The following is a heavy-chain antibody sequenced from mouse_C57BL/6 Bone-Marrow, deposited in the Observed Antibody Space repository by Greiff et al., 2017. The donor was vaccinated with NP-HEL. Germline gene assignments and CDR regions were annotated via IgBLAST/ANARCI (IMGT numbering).Heavy chain of an antibody. V-gene: IGHV5-12*01. CDR1: GFTFSDYY. CDR3: ARPLYYGGTFDV. D-gene: IGHD1-1*01. J-gene: IGHJ1*03. Sequence: EVQGVESGGGLVQPGGSLKLSCAASGFTFSDYYMYWVRQTPEKRLEWVAYISNGGGSTYYPDTVKGRFTISRDNAKNTLYLQMSRLKSEDTAMYYCARPLYYGGTFDVWGTGTTVTVSS. CDR2: ISNGGGST.